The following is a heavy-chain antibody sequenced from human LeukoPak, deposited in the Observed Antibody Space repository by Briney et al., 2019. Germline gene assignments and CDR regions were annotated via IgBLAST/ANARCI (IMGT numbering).Heavy chain of an antibody. CDR2: INPNSGGT. CDR1: GYTFSGNY. V-gene: IGHV1-2*02. J-gene: IGHJ6*02. Sequence: ASVKVSCKASGYTFSGNYIQWVRQAPGQGLKWMGWINPNSGGTTYAQNFQGRVTMTRDTSISTAYMELSRLTSDDTAVYYCARDHCTTTGCYEDYYYGLDVWGQGTTVTVSS. D-gene: IGHD2-2*01. CDR3: ARDHCTTTGCYEDYYYGLDV.